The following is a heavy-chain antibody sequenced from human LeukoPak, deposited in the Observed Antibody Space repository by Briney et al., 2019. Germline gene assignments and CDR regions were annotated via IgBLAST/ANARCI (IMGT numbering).Heavy chain of an antibody. CDR3: VREGNELLSKNFDY. CDR1: GFTFSGHY. J-gene: IGHJ4*02. D-gene: IGHD2-21*02. CDR2: INPHSGGT. Sequence: ASVKVSCKASGFTFSGHYIRWVRQAPGQGLEWMGYINPHSGGTSSPQKFQGRVTMTTDTSISAVYMELSSLTSDDTAMYYCVREGNELLSKNFDYWGQGGLVTVSS. V-gene: IGHV1-2*02.